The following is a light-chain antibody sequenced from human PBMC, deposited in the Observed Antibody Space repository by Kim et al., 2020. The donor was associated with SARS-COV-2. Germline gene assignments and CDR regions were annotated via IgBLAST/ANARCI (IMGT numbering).Light chain of an antibody. CDR3: QQLNGYPLT. CDR1: QGISSY. CDR2: TAS. V-gene: IGKV1-9*01. Sequence: ASVGDRVTFTCRASQGISSYLAWYQQKPGKVPKFLMYTASTLQSGVPSRFSGSGSGTEFTLTISSLQPEDFATYYCQQLNGYPLTFGGGTKVDIK. J-gene: IGKJ4*01.